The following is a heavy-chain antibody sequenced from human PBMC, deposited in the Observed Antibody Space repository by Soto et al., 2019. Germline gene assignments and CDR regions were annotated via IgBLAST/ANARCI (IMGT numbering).Heavy chain of an antibody. Sequence: GASVKVSCKASGGTFSSYAISWLRQSPGQGLEWMGGIIPIFGTANYAQKFQGRVTITADESTSTAYMELSSLRSEDTAVYYCARDHRGYSGYDIFDYWGQGTLVTVSS. CDR3: ARDHRGYSGYDIFDY. J-gene: IGHJ4*02. V-gene: IGHV1-69*13. D-gene: IGHD5-12*01. CDR2: IIPIFGTA. CDR1: GGTFSSYA.